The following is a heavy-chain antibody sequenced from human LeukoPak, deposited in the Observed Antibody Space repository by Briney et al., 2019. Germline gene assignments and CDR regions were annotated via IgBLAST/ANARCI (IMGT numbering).Heavy chain of an antibody. D-gene: IGHD2-15*01. CDR3: ARMAGYCSGGSWLYYYYMDV. CDR1: GFTFSDSY. J-gene: IGHJ6*03. V-gene: IGHV3-11*04. CDR2: ISSSGSTI. Sequence: GGSLRLSCAASGFTFSDSYMSWIRQAPGKGLEWVSYISSSGSTIYYADSVKGRFPISRDNAKNSLYLQMNSLRADDTAVYYCARMAGYCSGGSWLYYYYMDVWGKGITVTVSS.